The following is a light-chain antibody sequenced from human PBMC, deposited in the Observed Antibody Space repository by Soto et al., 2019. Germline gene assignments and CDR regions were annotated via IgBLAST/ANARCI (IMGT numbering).Light chain of an antibody. CDR3: QHYNSYSEA. V-gene: IGKV1-5*03. Sequence: MQMNQSPSTVSVSGVGVVSTSFRASQTISSWLAWYQQKPGKAPKLLIYKASTLKSGVPSRFSGSGSGTEFTLTISSLQPDDFATYYCQHYNSYSEAFGQGTKVDI. J-gene: IGKJ1*01. CDR2: KAS. CDR1: QTISSW.